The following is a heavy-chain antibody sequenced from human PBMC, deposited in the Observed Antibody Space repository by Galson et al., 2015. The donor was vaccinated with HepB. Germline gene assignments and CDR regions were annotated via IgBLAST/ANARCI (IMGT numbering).Heavy chain of an antibody. CDR1: GHSFTNSW. CDR2: IYLGDSAT. Sequence: QSGAEVKKPGESLKISCKGSGHSFTNSWIAWVRQMPGKGLEWMGIIYLGDSATRYSPSFQGQVTISADKSINTAYLQWISLKASDTAIYYCARPNPSYYGSGSYFTVHWYFDLWGRGTLVTVSS. D-gene: IGHD3-10*01. J-gene: IGHJ2*01. V-gene: IGHV5-51*01. CDR3: ARPNPSYYGSGSYFTVHWYFDL.